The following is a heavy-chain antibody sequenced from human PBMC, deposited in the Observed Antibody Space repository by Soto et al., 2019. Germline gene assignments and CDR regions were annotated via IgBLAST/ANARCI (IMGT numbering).Heavy chain of an antibody. CDR2: ITNRGTHT. CDR1: VFSFSSYT. V-gene: IGHV3-21*06. Sequence: WWSLRLSCTASVFSFSSYTMNWVRQAPGKGLQWVASITNRGTHTYSADSVKGRFTISRDNDKNSLYLQMNNLRAEDTATYYCTRAHEVAWFDSWGLGTLVTVSS. CDR3: TRAHEVAWFDS. D-gene: IGHD2-15*01. J-gene: IGHJ5*01.